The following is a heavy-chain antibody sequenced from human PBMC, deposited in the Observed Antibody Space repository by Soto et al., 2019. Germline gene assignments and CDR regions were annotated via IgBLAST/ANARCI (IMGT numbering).Heavy chain of an antibody. CDR2: INPNSGGT. CDR3: ARASLAYCGGDCDAFDI. Sequence: SVKVSCKASGYTFTGYYMHWVRQAPGQGLEWMGWINPNSGGTNYAQKFQGWVTMTRDTSISTAYMELSRLRSDDTAVYYCARASLAYCGGDCDAFDIWGQGTMVTVSS. D-gene: IGHD2-21*02. V-gene: IGHV1-2*04. J-gene: IGHJ3*02. CDR1: GYTFTGYY.